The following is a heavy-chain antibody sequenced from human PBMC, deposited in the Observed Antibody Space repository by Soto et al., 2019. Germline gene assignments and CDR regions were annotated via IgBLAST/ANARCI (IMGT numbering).Heavy chain of an antibody. CDR3: GRGRSGQIVVFY. V-gene: IGHV1-2*02. D-gene: IGHD1-26*01. J-gene: IGHJ4*02. CDR1: GYTFTGHY. CDR2: IGPVSGAT. Sequence: AASVKVSCKASGYTFTGHYIHWVRQAPEQGPEWMGEIGPVSGATRYAQKFQGRVTMTRDTSITTVYMELKNLSPDDTAVYYCGRGRSGQIVVFYWGQGTPVTVCS.